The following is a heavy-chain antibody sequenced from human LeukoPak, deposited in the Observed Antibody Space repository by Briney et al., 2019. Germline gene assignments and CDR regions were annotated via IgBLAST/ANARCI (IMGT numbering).Heavy chain of an antibody. CDR1: GYTFTDHY. V-gene: IGHV1-2*02. CDR3: AREVFCRDGSCYAFDY. D-gene: IGHD2-15*01. Sequence: ASVKVSYKASGYTFTDHYMHWVRQAPGQGLEWMGWINPNTGGTNYAQKFQGRVSMTRDTSISTAYMELNRLRSDDTAVYYCAREVFCRDGSCYAFDYWGQGTLVTVSS. J-gene: IGHJ4*02. CDR2: INPNTGGT.